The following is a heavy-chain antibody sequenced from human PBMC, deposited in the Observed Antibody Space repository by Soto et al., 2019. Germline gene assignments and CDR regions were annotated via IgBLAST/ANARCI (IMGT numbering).Heavy chain of an antibody. CDR2: INHSENT. CDR3: AGRYSTTHRSFDY. Sequence: LSLTCAVSGYSISSGYHWGCIRQPPGKGLEWIGIINHSENTYYNPSLKSRVTMSVDTSKNQFSLNLSSVTAADTAIYYCAGRYSTTHRSFDYWGQGALVTVSS. CDR1: GYSISSGYH. J-gene: IGHJ4*02. V-gene: IGHV4-38-2*01. D-gene: IGHD5-12*01.